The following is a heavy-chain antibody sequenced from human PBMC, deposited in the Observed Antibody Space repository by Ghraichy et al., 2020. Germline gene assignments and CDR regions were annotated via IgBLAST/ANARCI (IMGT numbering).Heavy chain of an antibody. V-gene: IGHV3-66*01. CDR2: IYSGGST. Sequence: GGSLRLSCAASGFTVSSNYMSWVRQAPGKGLEWVSVIYSGGSTYYADSVKGRFTISRDNSKNTLYLQMNSLRAEDTAVYYCARGLVVIDDYYYYGMDVWGQGTTVTVSS. J-gene: IGHJ6*02. CDR3: ARGLVVIDDYYYYGMDV. D-gene: IGHD3-22*01. CDR1: GFTVSSNY.